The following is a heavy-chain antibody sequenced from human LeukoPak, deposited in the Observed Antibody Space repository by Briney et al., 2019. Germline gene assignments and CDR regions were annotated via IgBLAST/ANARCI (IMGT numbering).Heavy chain of an antibody. V-gene: IGHV4-34*01. J-gene: IGHJ5*02. CDR2: INHSGST. CDR1: GGSFSGYY. CDR3: ARGWNGDLFDP. D-gene: IGHD1-1*01. Sequence: NASETLSLTCAVYGGSFSGYYWSWIRQPPGKGLEWIGEINHSGSTNYNPSLKSRVTISVDTSKDQFSLKLSSVTAADTAVYYCARGWNGDLFDPWGQGTLVTVSS.